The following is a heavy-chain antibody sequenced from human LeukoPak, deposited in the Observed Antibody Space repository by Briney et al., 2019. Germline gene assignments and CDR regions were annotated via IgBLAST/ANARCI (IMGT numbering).Heavy chain of an antibody. J-gene: IGHJ2*01. Sequence: GGSLRLSCAASGFTFSDYSVNWVRQAPGKGLEWVSSISSGSSYIFYADSVKGRFTISRDNSKNSLYLQMDSLRAEDTAVYYCARDRSSSWYNPWYFDLWGRGTLVTVSS. V-gene: IGHV3-21*01. CDR1: GFTFSDYS. CDR3: ARDRSSSWYNPWYFDL. CDR2: ISSGSSYI. D-gene: IGHD6-13*01.